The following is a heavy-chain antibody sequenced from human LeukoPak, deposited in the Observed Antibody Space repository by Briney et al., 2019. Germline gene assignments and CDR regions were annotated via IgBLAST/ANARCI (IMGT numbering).Heavy chain of an antibody. V-gene: IGHV3-23*01. CDR1: GFTFSSYA. CDR2: ISGSGGST. Sequence: GGSLRLSCAASGFTFSSYAMSWVRQAPGKGLEWVSAISGSGGSTYYADPVKGRFTISRDNSKNTLYLQMNSLRAEDTAVYYCAKDSKAVAGTRYFQHWGQGTLVTVSS. J-gene: IGHJ1*01. D-gene: IGHD6-19*01. CDR3: AKDSKAVAGTRYFQH.